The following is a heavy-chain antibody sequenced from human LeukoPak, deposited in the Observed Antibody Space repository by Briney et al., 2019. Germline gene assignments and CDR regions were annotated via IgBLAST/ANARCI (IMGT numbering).Heavy chain of an antibody. CDR1: GFTFSAAW. CDR2: ISSSSSTI. V-gene: IGHV3-48*04. D-gene: IGHD1-26*01. CDR3: ARDLTSGSYGI. Sequence: GGSLRLSCAASGFTFSAAWMNWVCQAPGKGLEWVSYISSSSSTIYYADSVKGRFTISRDNAKNSLYLQMNSLRAEDTAVYYCARDLTSGSYGIWGQGTLVTVSS. J-gene: IGHJ4*02.